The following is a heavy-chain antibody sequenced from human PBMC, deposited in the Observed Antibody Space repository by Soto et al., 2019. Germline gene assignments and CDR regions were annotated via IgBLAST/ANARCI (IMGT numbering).Heavy chain of an antibody. CDR2: ISGSGGST. J-gene: IGHJ4*02. CDR1: GFTFSSYA. V-gene: IGHV3-23*01. CDR3: AKDKGRDGYFDY. D-gene: IGHD2-15*01. Sequence: GGSLRLSWAASGFTFSSYAMSWVRQAPGKGLEWVSAISGSGGSTYYADSVKGRFTISRDNSKNTLYLQMNSLRAEDTAVYYCAKDKGRDGYFDYWGQGTLVTVSS.